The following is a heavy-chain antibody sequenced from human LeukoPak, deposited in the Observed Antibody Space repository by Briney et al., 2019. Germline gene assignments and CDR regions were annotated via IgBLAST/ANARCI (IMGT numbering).Heavy chain of an antibody. CDR3: ARAPPGYCSGGSCYQKGLWFDP. CDR2: INPNSGGT. V-gene: IGHV1-2*02. Sequence: GASVKVSCKASGYTFTGYYMHWVRQAPGQGLEWMGWINPNSGGTNYAQKFQGRVTMTRDTSISTAYMELSRLRSDDTAVYYCARAPPGYCSGGSCYQKGLWFDPWGQGTLVTVSS. CDR1: GYTFTGYY. J-gene: IGHJ5*02. D-gene: IGHD2-15*01.